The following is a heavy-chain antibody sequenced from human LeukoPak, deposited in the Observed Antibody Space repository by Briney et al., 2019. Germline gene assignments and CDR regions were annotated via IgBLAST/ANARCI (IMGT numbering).Heavy chain of an antibody. CDR2: IYYSGST. V-gene: IGHV4-39*01. J-gene: IGHJ5*02. Sequence: SETLSLTCTVSGGSISSYYWGWIRQPPGKGLEWIGSIYYSGSTYYNPSLKSRVTISVDTSKNQFSLKLSSVTAADTAVYYCASQFQYYDILTGYYGLNWFDPWGQGTLVTVSS. CDR3: ASQFQYYDILTGYYGLNWFDP. CDR1: GGSISSYY. D-gene: IGHD3-9*01.